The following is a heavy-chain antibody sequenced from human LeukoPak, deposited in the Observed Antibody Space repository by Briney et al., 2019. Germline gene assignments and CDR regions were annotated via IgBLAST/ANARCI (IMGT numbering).Heavy chain of an antibody. CDR2: ISGSGGST. Sequence: PGGSLRLSCAASGFTFSSYAMSWVRQTPGKGLEWVSAISGSGGSTYYADSVKGRFTISRDNSKNTLYLQMNSLRAEDTAVYYCAKFARVLRYFDWLCDYWGQGTLVTVSS. J-gene: IGHJ4*02. CDR1: GFTFSSYA. CDR3: AKFARVLRYFDWLCDY. V-gene: IGHV3-23*01. D-gene: IGHD3-9*01.